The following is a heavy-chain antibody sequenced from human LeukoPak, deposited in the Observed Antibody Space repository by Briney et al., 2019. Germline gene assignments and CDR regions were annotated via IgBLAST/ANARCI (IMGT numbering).Heavy chain of an antibody. CDR1: GYTFTGYY. V-gene: IGHV1-2*02. Sequence: ASVKVSCKASGYTFTGYYMHWVRQAPGQGLEWMGWINPNSGGTNHAQKFQGRVTMTRDTSISTAYMELSRLRSDDTAVYYCARLGRLERRVFDYWGQGTLVTVSS. D-gene: IGHD1-1*01. CDR3: ARLGRLERRVFDY. CDR2: INPNSGGT. J-gene: IGHJ4*02.